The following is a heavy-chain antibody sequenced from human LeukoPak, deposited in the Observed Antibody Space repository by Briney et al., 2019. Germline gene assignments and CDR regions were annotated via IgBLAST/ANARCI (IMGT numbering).Heavy chain of an antibody. D-gene: IGHD5-18*01. CDR3: ARAESAPGYSYGS. CDR2: IYYSGST. CDR1: GGSISSYY. Sequence: SETLSLTCTVSGGSISSYYWSWIRQPPGKGLEWIGYIYYSGSTNYNPSLKSRVTISVDTSKNQFSQKLSSVTAADTAVYYCARAESAPGYSYGSWGQGTLVTVSS. J-gene: IGHJ5*02. V-gene: IGHV4-59*01.